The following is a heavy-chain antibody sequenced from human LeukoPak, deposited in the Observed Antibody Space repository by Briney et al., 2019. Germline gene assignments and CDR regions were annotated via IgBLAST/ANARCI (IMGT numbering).Heavy chain of an antibody. Sequence: PGSSVKVSCKASGGTFSSVAVSWVRQAPGQGLEWMGRIIPIYGTANSAQKFRDRITISTDGSTSTVYMELSSLRSEDTAVYYCARDVILPLGGYDGAYYFDYWGQGTLVTVSS. CDR2: IIPIYGTA. CDR3: ARDVILPLGGYDGAYYFDY. D-gene: IGHD5-12*01. J-gene: IGHJ4*02. V-gene: IGHV1-69*05. CDR1: GGTFSSVA.